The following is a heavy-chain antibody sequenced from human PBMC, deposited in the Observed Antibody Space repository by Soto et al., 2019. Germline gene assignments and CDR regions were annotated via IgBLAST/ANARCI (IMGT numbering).Heavy chain of an antibody. V-gene: IGHV2-5*02. Sequence: QITLKESGPTLVKPTQTLTLTCTFTGFSLSNSGVGVGWIRQPPGTALKWLALIYWDDDKRYSPSLKSRLTITKDTTKNQVVLTMTIKDPVDTATYYCAHRRLYYDSTGSYGDYVDDWVQGTLVNVSS. CDR3: AHRRLYYDSTGSYGDYVDD. D-gene: IGHD3-22*01. CDR2: IYWDDDK. J-gene: IGHJ4*02. CDR1: GFSLSNSGVG.